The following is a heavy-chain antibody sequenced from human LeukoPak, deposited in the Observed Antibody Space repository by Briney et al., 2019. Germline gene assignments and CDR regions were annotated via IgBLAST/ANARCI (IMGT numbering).Heavy chain of an antibody. CDR3: AKVRWDNSGWYYSDS. Sequence: GGSLRLSCAASGFTFSRYAMHWVRQAPGKGLEWVAVISYDGSNKYYADSVKGRFAISRDNSKNTLYLQMNSLRVEDTAVYYCAKVRWDNSGWYYSDSRGQGTLVTVST. V-gene: IGHV3-30*18. D-gene: IGHD6-19*01. CDR1: GFTFSRYA. CDR2: ISYDGSNK. J-gene: IGHJ4*02.